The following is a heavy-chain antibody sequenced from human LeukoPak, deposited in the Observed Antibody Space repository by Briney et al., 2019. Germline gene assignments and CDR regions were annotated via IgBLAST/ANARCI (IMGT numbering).Heavy chain of an antibody. CDR2: ISWNSGSV. D-gene: IGHD1-26*01. CDR1: GFTFDDYA. J-gene: IGHJ4*02. V-gene: IGHV3-9*01. Sequence: GGSLSLSCAASGFTFDDYAMHWVRRAPGKGREWVSGISWNSGSVGYADSVKGRFTISRDNAKNSLYLQMNSLSAEDTALYYCAKGRGSYPAFDYWGQGTLVTVSS. CDR3: AKGRGSYPAFDY.